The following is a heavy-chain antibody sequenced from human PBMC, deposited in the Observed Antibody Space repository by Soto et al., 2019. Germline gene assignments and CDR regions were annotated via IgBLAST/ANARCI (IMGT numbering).Heavy chain of an antibody. D-gene: IGHD4-17*01. CDR3: AKSAWATVTTEGYFDY. CDR1: GFTFSSYA. Sequence: EVQLLESGGGLVQPGGSLRLSCAASGFTFSSYAMSWVRQAPGKGLEWVSALSGSGGSTYYADSVKGRFIISRDNSKNTLYLQMNSLRAEDTAVYYCAKSAWATVTTEGYFDYWGQGTLVTVSS. CDR2: LSGSGGST. V-gene: IGHV3-23*01. J-gene: IGHJ4*02.